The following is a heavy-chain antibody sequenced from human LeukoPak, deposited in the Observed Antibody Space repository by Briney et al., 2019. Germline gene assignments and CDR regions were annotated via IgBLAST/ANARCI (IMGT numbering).Heavy chain of an antibody. J-gene: IGHJ4*02. Sequence: PGGSLRLSCAASGFTLSEFGMHWVRQAPGKGLEWITFIRYDGYKKHYIDSVKGRFTTSRDNSKNTVSLQMSSLRVEDTAVYYCARNAHSFDSSGYYFHFWGRGTRVTVSS. CDR3: ARNAHSFDSSGYYFHF. CDR1: GFTLSEFG. CDR2: IRYDGYKK. V-gene: IGHV3-30*02. D-gene: IGHD3-22*01.